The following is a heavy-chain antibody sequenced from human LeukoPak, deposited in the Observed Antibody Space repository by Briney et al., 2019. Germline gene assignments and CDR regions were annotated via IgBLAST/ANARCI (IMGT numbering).Heavy chain of an antibody. V-gene: IGHV1-24*01. J-gene: IGHJ3*02. CDR3: AGISGSYAGAGVPDI. CDR2: FDPEDGET. CDR1: GYTLTELS. Sequence: ASVKVSCKVSGYTLTELSMHWMRQAPGKGLEWMGGFDPEDGETIYAQKFQGRVTMTEDTSTDTAYMELSSLRSEDTAVYYCAGISGSYAGAGVPDIWGQGTMVTVSS. D-gene: IGHD1-26*01.